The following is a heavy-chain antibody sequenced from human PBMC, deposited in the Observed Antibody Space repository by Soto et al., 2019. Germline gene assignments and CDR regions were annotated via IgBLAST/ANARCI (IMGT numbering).Heavy chain of an antibody. V-gene: IGHV3-48*02. Sequence: VQLVESGGGLVYPGGSLRLSCVGSGFSFSDYSMNWVRQAPGKGLQWVSYISSSSDSIHYAESVKGRFTVSRDNAKNALFLQMNSLRDDDTAIYYCARLPKGTLVTAWGQGTLVTVS. CDR2: ISSSSDSI. CDR1: GFSFSDYS. J-gene: IGHJ4*02. CDR3: ARLPKGTLVTA. D-gene: IGHD2-21*02.